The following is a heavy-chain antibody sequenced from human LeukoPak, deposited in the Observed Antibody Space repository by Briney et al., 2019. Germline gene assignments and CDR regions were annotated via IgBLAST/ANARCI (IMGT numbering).Heavy chain of an antibody. CDR1: GGSFSGYY. CDR3: ARLTKKDSGSFRFGKKKRGYMDV. CDR2: INHSGST. J-gene: IGHJ6*03. Sequence: SETLSLTCAVYGGSFSGYYWSWIRQPPGKGLEWIGEINHSGSTNYNPSLKSRVTISVDTSKNQSSLKLSSMTAADTAVYYCARLTKKDSGSFRFGKKKRGYMDVWGKGTTVTISS. D-gene: IGHD3-16*02. V-gene: IGHV4-34*01.